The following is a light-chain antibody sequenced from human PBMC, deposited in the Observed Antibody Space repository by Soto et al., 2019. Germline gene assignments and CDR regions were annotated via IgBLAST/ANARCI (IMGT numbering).Light chain of an antibody. V-gene: IGKV3-20*01. Sequence: EIVLTQSPGTLSLSPGDRATLSCRASQSVSTNYLAWYQQKLGQAPRLLIYGASSRATGIPDRFSGNGSGTDFTHTISRLEPEDFAVYYCHQYGSTPFTFGPGTKVDI. CDR2: GAS. J-gene: IGKJ3*01. CDR1: QSVSTNY. CDR3: HQYGSTPFT.